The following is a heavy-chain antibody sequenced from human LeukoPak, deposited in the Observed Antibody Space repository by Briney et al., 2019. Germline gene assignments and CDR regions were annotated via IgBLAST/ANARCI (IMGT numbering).Heavy chain of an antibody. CDR3: ARRVDYDILTGYYRYSAFDY. J-gene: IGHJ4*02. CDR2: IYPGDSDT. Sequence: RGESLKISCKGSGYSFTSYWIAWVRQMPGKGLEWMGIIYPGDSDTRYSPSFQGQVTISADKSISTAYLQWSSLKASDTAMYYCARRVDYDILTGYYRYSAFDYWGQGTLVTVSS. V-gene: IGHV5-51*01. D-gene: IGHD3-9*01. CDR1: GYSFTSYW.